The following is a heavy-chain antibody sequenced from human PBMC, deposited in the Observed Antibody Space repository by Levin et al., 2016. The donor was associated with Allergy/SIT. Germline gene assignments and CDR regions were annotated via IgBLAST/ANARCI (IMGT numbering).Heavy chain of an antibody. CDR1: GGTFRTYA. CDR3: ARGVIAVARYYYYGMDV. CDR2: IIPIFDTA. D-gene: IGHD6-19*01. J-gene: IGHJ6*02. V-gene: IGHV1-69*13. Sequence: SVKVSCKASGGTFRTYAISWVRQAPGQGLEWMGGIIPIFDTADYAQKFQGRVTITADESTSTAYMALSSLTSEDTAIYYCARGVIAVARYYYYGMDVWGQGTTVTVSS.